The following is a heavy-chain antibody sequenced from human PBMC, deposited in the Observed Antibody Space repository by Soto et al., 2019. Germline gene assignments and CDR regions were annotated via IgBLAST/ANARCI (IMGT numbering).Heavy chain of an antibody. D-gene: IGHD1-1*01. CDR1: GYTFTSYY. CDR2: INPSGGST. J-gene: IGHJ4*02. V-gene: IGHV1-46*03. Sequence: ASVKVPCKASGYTFTSYYMHWVRQAPGQGLEWMGIINPSGGSTSYAQKFQGRVTMTRDTSTSTVYMELSSLRSEDTAVYYCARGRGTTGTTSEFDYWGQGTLVTVSS. CDR3: ARGRGTTGTTSEFDY.